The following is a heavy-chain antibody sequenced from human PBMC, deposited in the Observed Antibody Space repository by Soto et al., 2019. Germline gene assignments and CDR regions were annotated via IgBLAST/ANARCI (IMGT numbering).Heavy chain of an antibody. D-gene: IGHD3-22*01. CDR2: ISGSGGSR. Sequence: EVQLLEFGGGLVQPGGSLRLSCAASGFTFSSYAMSWVRQAPGKGLEWVSGISGSGGSRYYADSVKGRFTISRDSSENTMYLQMNGLRAEDTAVHYCAKSDSGGSSDAFDIWGQGTTVTVSS. CDR3: AKSDSGGSSDAFDI. J-gene: IGHJ3*02. V-gene: IGHV3-23*01. CDR1: GFTFSSYA.